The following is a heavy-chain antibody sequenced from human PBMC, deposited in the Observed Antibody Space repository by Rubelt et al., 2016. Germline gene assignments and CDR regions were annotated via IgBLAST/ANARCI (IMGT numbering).Heavy chain of an antibody. J-gene: IGHJ4*02. D-gene: IGHD5-18*01. Sequence: QVQLQQGGAGLLKPSETLSLTCAVYGGSFSGYYWSWIRQPPGKGLEWIGEINLGGSSNYNPSLKTRVTISVDTSKNQFSLTVNSVTAADTAIFYWSRLGPIWIQQRPFDYWGQGSLVIVSS. CDR2: INLGGSS. CDR1: GGSFSGYY. V-gene: IGHV4-34*02. CDR3: SRLGPIWIQQRPFDY.